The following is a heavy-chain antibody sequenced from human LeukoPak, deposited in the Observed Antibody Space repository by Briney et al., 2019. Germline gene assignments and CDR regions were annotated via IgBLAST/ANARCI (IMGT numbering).Heavy chain of an antibody. V-gene: IGHV3-23*01. D-gene: IGHD4-11*01. CDR3: AKDPAYSNYGGDY. Sequence: GGSLRLSCAASGFTFSSYAMSWVRQAPGKGLEWVSAISGSGGSAYYADSVKGRFTISRDNSKNTLYLQMNSLRAEDTAVYYCAKDPAYSNYGGDYWGQGTLVTVSS. CDR2: ISGSGGSA. CDR1: GFTFSSYA. J-gene: IGHJ4*02.